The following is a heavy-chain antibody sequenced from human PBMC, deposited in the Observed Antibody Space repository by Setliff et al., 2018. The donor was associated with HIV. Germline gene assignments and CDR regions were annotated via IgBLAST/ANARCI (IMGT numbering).Heavy chain of an antibody. D-gene: IGHD2-21*01. Sequence: SETLSLTCTVSGGSISSGDYYWSWIRQPPGKGLEWIGYIYYSGSTYYNPSLKSRLNLSVDTSKNQFSLRLTAVTAADSAMYYCARLLTAVRGYYYGFDVWGQGTTVTVSS. CDR3: ARLLTAVRGYYYGFDV. CDR1: GGSISSGDYY. J-gene: IGHJ6*02. V-gene: IGHV4-30-4*08. CDR2: IYYSGST.